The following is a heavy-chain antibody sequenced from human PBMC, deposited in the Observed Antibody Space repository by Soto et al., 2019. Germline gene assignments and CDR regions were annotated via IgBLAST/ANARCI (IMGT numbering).Heavy chain of an antibody. CDR3: ARGSTSGWPLDS. Sequence: QVQLVQSGSEVKKPGASVTVSCKASGYTFTNYAIHWVRQAPGQRLECMGWINADNGNTKYSQSFQDRVTISRDTSATTAYMELSGLRSEDTAVYFCARGSTSGWPLDSWGQGTLVTVSS. J-gene: IGHJ4*02. CDR1: GYTFTNYA. V-gene: IGHV1-3*01. CDR2: INADNGNT. D-gene: IGHD2-2*01.